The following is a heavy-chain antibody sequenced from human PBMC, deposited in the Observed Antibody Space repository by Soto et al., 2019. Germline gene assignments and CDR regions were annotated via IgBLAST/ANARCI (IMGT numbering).Heavy chain of an antibody. D-gene: IGHD3-10*01. Sequence: QVQLVESGGGVVQPGRSLRLSCAASGFTFSRYTMHWVRQAPGKGLEWMAFISDDGNNKYYADSVKGQFTISRDNSKNTLYLQMNSLRPEDTAVYYCARDDEGGSDCDLGYWSQGTLVTVSS. J-gene: IGHJ4*02. V-gene: IGHV3-30-3*01. CDR1: GFTFSRYT. CDR3: ARDDEGGSDCDLGY. CDR2: ISDDGNNK.